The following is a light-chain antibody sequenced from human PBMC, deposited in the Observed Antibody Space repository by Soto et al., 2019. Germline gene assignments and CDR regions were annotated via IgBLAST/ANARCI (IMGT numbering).Light chain of an antibody. CDR2: EAS. CDR3: LQYFNYPRT. Sequence: AIQLTQSPSSLSASVGDRVTITCRASQGIRNDLAWYQQKPGKAPKLLIYEASTLQSGVPSRFSGSYSGTDFTLTIGSLQPEDFATYYCLQYFNYPRTFGQGTKVDIK. J-gene: IGKJ1*01. V-gene: IGKV1-6*01. CDR1: QGIRND.